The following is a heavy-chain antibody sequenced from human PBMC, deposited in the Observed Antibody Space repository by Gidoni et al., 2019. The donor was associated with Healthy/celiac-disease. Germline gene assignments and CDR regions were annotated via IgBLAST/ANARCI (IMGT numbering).Heavy chain of an antibody. Sequence: EVQLVASGGGLVQPGGSLRLSCAASAFPFSSYWMSWVRQAPGKGLEWVANIKQDGSEKYYVDSVKGRFTISRDNAKNSLYLQMNSLRAEDTAVYYCAREETDDIVATSNYWGQGTLVTVSS. CDR2: IKQDGSEK. D-gene: IGHD5-12*01. V-gene: IGHV3-7*01. CDR1: AFPFSSYW. CDR3: AREETDDIVATSNY. J-gene: IGHJ4*02.